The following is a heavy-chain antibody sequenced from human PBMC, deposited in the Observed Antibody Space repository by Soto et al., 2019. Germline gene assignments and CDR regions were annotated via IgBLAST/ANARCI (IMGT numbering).Heavy chain of an antibody. D-gene: IGHD3-22*01. CDR2: ISSSSYI. J-gene: IGHJ4*02. CDR1: GFTFSSYS. CDR3: AREAYYYDSSGYPFDY. Sequence: GGSLRLSCAASGFTFSSYSMNWVRQAPGKGLEWVSSISSSSYIYYADSVKGRFTISRDNAKNSLYLQMNSLRAEDTAVYYCAREAYYYDSSGYPFDYWGQGTLVTVSS. V-gene: IGHV3-21*01.